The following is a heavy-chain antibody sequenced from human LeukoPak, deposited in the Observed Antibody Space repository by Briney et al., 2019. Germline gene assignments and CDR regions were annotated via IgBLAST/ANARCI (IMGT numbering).Heavy chain of an antibody. CDR2: INHSGST. Sequence: SETLSLTCAVYGVSFSGYYWSWLRQPPGKGLEWIGEINHSGSTNYNPSLKSRVTISVDTSKNQFSLKLSSVTAADTAVYYCARYSYGYGDYGGQGTLVTVSS. J-gene: IGHJ4*02. D-gene: IGHD5-18*01. V-gene: IGHV4-34*01. CDR3: ARYSYGYGDY. CDR1: GVSFSGYY.